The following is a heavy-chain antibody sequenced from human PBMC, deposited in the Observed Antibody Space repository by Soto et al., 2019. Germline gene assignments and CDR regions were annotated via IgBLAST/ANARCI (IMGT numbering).Heavy chain of an antibody. D-gene: IGHD6-13*01. CDR2: MNPNTGNT. Sequence: QVQLVQSGAEVKRPGASVKVSCRAYGYTFIDFDINWVRQAPGQGLEWMGWMNPNTGNTAYAQKFQGRLPLTSDTPISAAYLDLSSLTSDDTAVYYCARGFSSYSDFWAQGKLVTVSS. CDR3: ARGFSSYSDF. V-gene: IGHV1-8*01. CDR1: GYTFIDFD. J-gene: IGHJ4*02.